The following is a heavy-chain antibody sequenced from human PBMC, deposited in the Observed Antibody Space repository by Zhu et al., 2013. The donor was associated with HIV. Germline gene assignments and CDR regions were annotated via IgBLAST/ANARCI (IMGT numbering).Heavy chain of an antibody. Sequence: QVXLVQSGAEVKKPGASVRVSCHGSGYTFTGYYMHWVRQAPGQGLEWMGWITTYNGKTNYAQKFQGRVTMTADTSTSTAYMDLRSLRSDDTAVYYCARVLHNWDPGWFDPWGQGTLVTVSS. D-gene: IGHD1-1*01. CDR1: GYTFTGYY. J-gene: IGHJ5*02. V-gene: IGHV1-18*04. CDR2: ITTYNGKT. CDR3: ARVLHNWDPGWFDP.